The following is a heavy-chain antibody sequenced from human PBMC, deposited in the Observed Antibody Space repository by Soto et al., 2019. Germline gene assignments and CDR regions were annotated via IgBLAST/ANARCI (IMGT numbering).Heavy chain of an antibody. CDR3: ARDRWGGGRDMDV. Sequence: EVQLVESGGGLDQPGGSLRLSCAASGFTFSTYWIHWVRQAPGKGLVWVSRINSDGSSTNYADSVKGRFTISRDNAKNTLFLQMSSLRAEDTAVYYCARDRWGGGRDMDVWGQGTTVTVSS. CDR2: INSDGSST. D-gene: IGHD3-10*01. J-gene: IGHJ6*02. CDR1: GFTFSTYW. V-gene: IGHV3-74*01.